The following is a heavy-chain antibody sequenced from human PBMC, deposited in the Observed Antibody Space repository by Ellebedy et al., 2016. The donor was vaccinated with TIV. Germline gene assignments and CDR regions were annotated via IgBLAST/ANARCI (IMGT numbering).Heavy chain of an antibody. CDR3: AHREWLLLRGAFDI. V-gene: IGHV2-5*02. Sequence: SGPTLVKPTQTLTLTCTFSGFSLTTIGVGVGWIRQPPGKALEWLALIYWDDDKRYSPSLKSRLTITKDTSKNQVVLTMTNMDPVDKATYYSAHREWLLLRGAFDIWGQGTMVTVSS. CDR1: GFSLTTIGVG. J-gene: IGHJ3*02. CDR2: IYWDDDK. D-gene: IGHD3-22*01.